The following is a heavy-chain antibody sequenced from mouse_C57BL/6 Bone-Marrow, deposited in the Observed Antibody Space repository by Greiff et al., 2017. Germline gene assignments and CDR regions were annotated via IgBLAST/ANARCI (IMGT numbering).Heavy chain of an antibody. J-gene: IGHJ4*01. V-gene: IGHV1-82*01. CDR1: GYAFSSSW. Sequence: VQGVESGPELVKPGASVKISCKASGYAFSSSWMNWVKQRPGKGLEWIGRIYPGDGDTNYNGKFKGKATLTADKSSSTAYMQLSSLTSEDSAVYFCARCLLGDAMDYWGQGTSVTVSS. CDR3: ARCLLGDAMDY. D-gene: IGHD6-1*01. CDR2: IYPGDGDT.